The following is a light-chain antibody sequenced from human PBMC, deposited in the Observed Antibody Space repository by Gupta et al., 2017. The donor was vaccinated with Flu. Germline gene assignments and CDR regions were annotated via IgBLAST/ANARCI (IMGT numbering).Light chain of an antibody. Sequence: EIVLTQSPATLSLSPGERATLSCRASQSVSSYLAWYQQKPGQAPRLLIYDASNRATGIPARFSGSGAGTDFTLTISSREPEDFAVYYCQQRINWHPEITFGQGTLLEIK. CDR2: DAS. J-gene: IGKJ5*01. V-gene: IGKV3-11*01. CDR1: QSVSSY. CDR3: QQRINWHPEIT.